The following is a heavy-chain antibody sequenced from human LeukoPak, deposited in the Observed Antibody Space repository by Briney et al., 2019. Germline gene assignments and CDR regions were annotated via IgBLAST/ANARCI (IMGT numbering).Heavy chain of an antibody. V-gene: IGHV3-9*01. Sequence: GGSLRLSCAASGFTFDDYAMHWVRQAPGKGLEWVSGISWNSGSIGYADSVKGRFTISRDNAKNSLYLQMNSLRAEDTAFYYCAKDTRVLWFGESGAFDYWGQGTLVTVSS. D-gene: IGHD3-10*01. CDR2: ISWNSGSI. J-gene: IGHJ4*02. CDR3: AKDTRVLWFGESGAFDY. CDR1: GFTFDDYA.